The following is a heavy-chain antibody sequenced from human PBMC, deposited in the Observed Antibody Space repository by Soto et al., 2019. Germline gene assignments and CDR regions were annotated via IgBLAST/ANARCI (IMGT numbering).Heavy chain of an antibody. V-gene: IGHV4-34*01. Sequence: QVQLQQWGAGLLKPSETLSLTCAVYGGSFSGYYWSWIRQPPGKGLEWIGEINHSGSTNYNRSLKGRVTLSVDTSKTQISLKLSSVTAADTAVYYCARARIGFGELLPFDYWGQGTLVTVSS. D-gene: IGHD3-10*01. CDR1: GGSFSGYY. CDR3: ARARIGFGELLPFDY. J-gene: IGHJ4*02. CDR2: INHSGST.